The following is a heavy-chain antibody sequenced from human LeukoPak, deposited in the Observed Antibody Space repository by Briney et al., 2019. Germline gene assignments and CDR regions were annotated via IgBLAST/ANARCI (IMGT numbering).Heavy chain of an antibody. CDR1: GGTFSSYA. J-gene: IGHJ4*02. V-gene: IGHV1-69*06. CDR2: IIPIFGTA. CDR3: ARAKQQPYPSFDY. D-gene: IGHD6-13*01. Sequence: GASVKVSCKASGGTFSSYAISWVRQAPGQGLEWMGGIIPIFGTANYAQKFQGRVRITADKSTSTAYMELSSLRSEDTAVYYCARAKQQPYPSFDYWGQGTLVTVSS.